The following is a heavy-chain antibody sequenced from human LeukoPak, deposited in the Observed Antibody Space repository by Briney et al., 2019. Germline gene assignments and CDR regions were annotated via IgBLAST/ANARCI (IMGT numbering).Heavy chain of an antibody. Sequence: PGGSLRLSCAASGFTFSDYYMSWIRQAPGKGLEWVSYISSSGSTIYYADSVKGRFTISRDNAKHSLYLQMNSLRAEDTAVYYCARDLDSGAAYYYYYMDVWGKGTTVTVSS. D-gene: IGHD3/OR15-3a*01. J-gene: IGHJ6*03. V-gene: IGHV3-11*04. CDR3: ARDLDSGAAYYYYYMDV. CDR2: ISSSGSTI. CDR1: GFTFSDYY.